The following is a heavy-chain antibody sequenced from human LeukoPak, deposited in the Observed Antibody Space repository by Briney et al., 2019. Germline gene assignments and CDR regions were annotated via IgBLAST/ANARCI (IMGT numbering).Heavy chain of an antibody. CDR3: ARGYFGPAYYFDI. CDR1: GDSVTGRF. J-gene: IGHJ4*02. V-gene: IGHV4-59*02. Sequence: SDTLSLTCIVSGDSVTGRFWSWVRQSPGKALEWIGCFSHSEDTRYTPSLRSRVSLSLDTSQKQFSLRLSSVTAPDTAIYYCARGYFGPAYYFDIWGQGGLVTVAS. D-gene: IGHD3-22*01. CDR2: FSHSEDT.